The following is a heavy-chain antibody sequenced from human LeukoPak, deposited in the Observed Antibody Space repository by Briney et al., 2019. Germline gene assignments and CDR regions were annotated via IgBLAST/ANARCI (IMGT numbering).Heavy chain of an antibody. J-gene: IGHJ6*02. CDR2: ISYDGSNK. CDR1: GFTFSSYA. Sequence: GRSLRLSCAASGFTFSSYAMHWVRQAPGKGLEWVAVISYDGSNKYYADSVKGRFTISRDNSKNTLYLQMNSLRAEDTAVYYCARDTLPEQVCYYGMDVWGQGTTVTVSS. D-gene: IGHD1-14*01. V-gene: IGHV3-30-3*01. CDR3: ARDTLPEQVCYYGMDV.